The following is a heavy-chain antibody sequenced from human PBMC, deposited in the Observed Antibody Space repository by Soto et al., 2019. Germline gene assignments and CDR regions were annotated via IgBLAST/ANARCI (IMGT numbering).Heavy chain of an antibody. CDR3: ARDRRVVAARGSAFDI. V-gene: IGHV4-31*03. J-gene: IGHJ3*02. D-gene: IGHD2-15*01. CDR2: IYYSGST. Sequence: QVQLQESGPGLVKPSQTLSLTCTVSGGSISSGGYYWSWIRQHPGKGLEWIGYIYYSGSTYYNPSLKSRVTISVDTSKNQFSLKLSSVTAADTAVYYCARDRRVVAARGSAFDIWGQGTMVTASS. CDR1: GGSISSGGYY.